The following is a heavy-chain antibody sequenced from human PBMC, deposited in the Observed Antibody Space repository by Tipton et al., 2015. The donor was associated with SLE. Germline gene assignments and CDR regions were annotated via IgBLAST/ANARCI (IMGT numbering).Heavy chain of an antibody. Sequence: SLRLSWAASGFTFSSYAMSWVRQAPGKGLEWVSVIYSGGSTYYADSVKGRFTISRDNSKNTLYLQMNSLRAEDTAVYYCAKTPPYCGGDCYRGYFASWGQGTLVTVSS. J-gene: IGHJ4*03. CDR2: IYSGGST. CDR1: GFTFSSYA. V-gene: IGHV3-23*03. CDR3: AKTPPYCGGDCYRGYFAS. D-gene: IGHD2-21*01.